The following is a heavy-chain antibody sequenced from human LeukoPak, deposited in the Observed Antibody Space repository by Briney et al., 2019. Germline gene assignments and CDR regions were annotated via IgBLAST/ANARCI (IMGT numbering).Heavy chain of an antibody. J-gene: IGHJ4*02. V-gene: IGHV3-23*01. CDR2: VSGRDTST. CDR3: AKWGDYDVLTGYYDSDY. Sequence: GGSLRLSCAASGFTFSSYAMSWVRQAPGKGLEWVSAVSGRDTSTYYTDSVKGRFTISRDNSKNTLYLQMNSLSAEDTAIYYCAKWGDYDVLTGYYDSDYWGQGTLVTVSS. D-gene: IGHD3-9*01. CDR1: GFTFSSYA.